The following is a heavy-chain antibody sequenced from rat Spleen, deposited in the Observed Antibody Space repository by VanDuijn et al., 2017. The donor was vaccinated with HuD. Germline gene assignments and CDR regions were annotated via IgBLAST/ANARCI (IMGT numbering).Heavy chain of an antibody. CDR1: GFTFSNYG. J-gene: IGHJ2*01. CDR2: ISTGGGNT. D-gene: IGHD1-2*01. Sequence: EVQLVESGGGLVQPGRSLKLSCTISGFTFSNYGMAWVRQAPTKGLEWVASISTGGGNTYYRDSVKGRFTISRDNAKNTLYLQMDSLRSEDTATYYCARPLFTIATISPLDYWGQGVMVTVSS. CDR3: ARPLFTIATISPLDY. V-gene: IGHV5S13*01.